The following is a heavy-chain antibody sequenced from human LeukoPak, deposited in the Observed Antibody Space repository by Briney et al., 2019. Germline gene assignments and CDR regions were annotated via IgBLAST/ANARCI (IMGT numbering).Heavy chain of an antibody. D-gene: IGHD3-22*01. V-gene: IGHV3-9*01. CDR2: ISWNSDNI. CDR1: GFTFDDSA. J-gene: IGHJ4*02. Sequence: GGSLRLSCAASGFTFDDSAMHWVRQAPGKGLEWVSGISWNSDNIGYADSVKGRFTISRDNAKNSLYLQMNSLRAEDTALYYCAKGTYYYDSSGLYWGQGTLVTVSS. CDR3: AKGTYYYDSSGLY.